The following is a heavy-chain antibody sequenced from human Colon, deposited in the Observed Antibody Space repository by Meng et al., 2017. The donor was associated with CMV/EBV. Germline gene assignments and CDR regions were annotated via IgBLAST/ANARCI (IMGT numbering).Heavy chain of an antibody. D-gene: IGHD2-15*01. V-gene: IGHV3-30*02. CDR3: ARHGWKQLPHGY. CDR1: GFTSTTHG. CDR2: IAYDGSKT. Sequence: GESLKISCAVSGFTSTTHGMHWVRQAPGKGLEWVAFIAYDGSKTLHADSVKGRFTISRDKSNNTLYLQMNSLRPDDTAVYYCARHGWKQLPHGYWGQGTLVTVSS. J-gene: IGHJ4*02.